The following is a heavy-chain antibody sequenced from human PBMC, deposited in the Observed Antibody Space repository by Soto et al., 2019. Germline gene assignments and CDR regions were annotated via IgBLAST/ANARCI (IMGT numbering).Heavy chain of an antibody. V-gene: IGHV4-30-4*01. CDR3: ARERVVVVATNGRNWFDP. CDR2: IYYSGST. CDR1: GGSISSGDYY. J-gene: IGHJ5*02. Sequence: SETLSLTCTVPGGSISSGDYYWSWIRQPPGKGLEWIGYIYYSGSTYYNPSLKSRVTISVDTSKNQFSLKLSSVTAADTAVYYCARERVVVVATNGRNWFDPWGQGTLVTVSS. D-gene: IGHD2-15*01.